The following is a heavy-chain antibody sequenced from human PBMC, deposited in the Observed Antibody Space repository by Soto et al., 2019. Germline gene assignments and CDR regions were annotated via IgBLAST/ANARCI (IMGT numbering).Heavy chain of an antibody. Sequence: QVQLVQSGAEVRKPGASVKVPCKASGHTFSTYYIHWVRQAPGQGLEWMGIINPSGGSTTYAQKFQGRVTMTRDTSTSTVYMELSSLRSEDTAVYYCALTILRALNWFDPWGQGSLVTVSS. CDR3: ALTILRALNWFDP. CDR2: INPSGGST. CDR1: GHTFSTYY. J-gene: IGHJ5*02. D-gene: IGHD3-3*01. V-gene: IGHV1-46*01.